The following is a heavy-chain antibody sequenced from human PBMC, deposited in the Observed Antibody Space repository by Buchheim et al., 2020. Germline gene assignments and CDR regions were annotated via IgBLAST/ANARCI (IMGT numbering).Heavy chain of an antibody. D-gene: IGHD3-10*01. J-gene: IGHJ4*02. CDR2: ISANSRTI. V-gene: IGHV3-48*01. CDR3: AKAEWFGELYHDY. Sequence: EVKLVESGGGLVQPGGSLRLSCESSGFTFSTSTMSWVRQTPAKGLEWVSYISANSRTIYYADSVRGRFTVSRDNSKNTLYLQMNSLRAEDTAVYYCAKAEWFGELYHDYWGQGTL. CDR1: GFTFSTST.